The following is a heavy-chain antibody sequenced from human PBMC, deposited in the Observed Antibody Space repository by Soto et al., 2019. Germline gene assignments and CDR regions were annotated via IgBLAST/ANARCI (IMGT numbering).Heavy chain of an antibody. CDR2: INTSDGSS. V-gene: IGHV1-46*01. CDR3: ARGQTIAAALSMDV. Sequence: QVQMVQSGAEAKKHGASVRISCKASGYIFAKNYMYWVRQYPGQGPEWMGLINTSDGSSINAQNFHGRLTINSDTSTGTVYMDLSGLRPEDTAVYFCARGQTIAAALSMDVWGQGTTVIVSS. CDR1: GYIFAKNY. J-gene: IGHJ6*02. D-gene: IGHD6-13*01.